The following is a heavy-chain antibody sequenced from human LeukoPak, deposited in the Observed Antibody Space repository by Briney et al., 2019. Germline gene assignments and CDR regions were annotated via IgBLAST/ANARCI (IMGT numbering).Heavy chain of an antibody. V-gene: IGHV3-23*01. D-gene: IGHD3-10*01. CDR3: AKDRITMVRGVTKFDP. CDR1: GFIFSSYG. Sequence: GGSPRLSCTASGFIFSSYGMNWVRQAPGKGLEWVSGITGRGENIYYAGSVKGRFTISRDNSKNTLYLQMNSLRAEDTAVYYCAKDRITMVRGVTKFDPWGQGTLVTVSS. CDR2: ITGRGENI. J-gene: IGHJ5*02.